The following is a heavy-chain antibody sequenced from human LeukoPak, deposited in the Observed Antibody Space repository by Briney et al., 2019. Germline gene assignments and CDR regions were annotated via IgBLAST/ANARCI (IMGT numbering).Heavy chain of an antibody. CDR2: ISGSGGST. V-gene: IGHV3-23*01. J-gene: IGHJ4*02. Sequence: GGSLRLSCAASGFTFSSYAMSWVRQGPGEGLEWVSAISGSGGSTYYADSVKGRFTISIDNSKSTLFLQMNSLRAEDTAVYYCAKDPRVGSRVATPCHWGQGTLVTVSS. D-gene: IGHD5-24*01. CDR1: GFTFSSYA. CDR3: AKDPRVGSRVATPCH.